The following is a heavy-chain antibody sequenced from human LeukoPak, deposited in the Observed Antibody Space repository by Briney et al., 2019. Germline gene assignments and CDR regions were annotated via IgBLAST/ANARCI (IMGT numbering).Heavy chain of an antibody. CDR2: ISYSGST. CDR1: GGSISSYY. D-gene: IGHD3-22*01. Sequence: SETLSLTCTVSGGSISSYYWSWIRQPPGKGLEWIGYISYSGSTNFNPSLKSRVTISVDTSKNQFSLKLSSVTAADTAVYYCARYYDSSGYWSTPHFDYWGQGTLVTVSS. J-gene: IGHJ4*02. V-gene: IGHV4-59*01. CDR3: ARYYDSSGYWSTPHFDY.